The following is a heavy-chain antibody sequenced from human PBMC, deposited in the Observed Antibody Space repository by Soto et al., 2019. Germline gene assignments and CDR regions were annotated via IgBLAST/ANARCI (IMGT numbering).Heavy chain of an antibody. D-gene: IGHD3-10*01. V-gene: IGHV2-5*02. CDR1: GFSLSTSGVG. Sequence: SGPTLVNPTQTLTLTCTFSGFSLSTSGVGVGWIRQPPGKALEWLALIYWDDDKRYSPSLKSRLTITKDTSKNQVVLTMTKMDPVDTATYYCAHRPFLRSYGSGSPIFDYWGQGTLVTVSS. CDR2: IYWDDDK. J-gene: IGHJ4*02. CDR3: AHRPFLRSYGSGSPIFDY.